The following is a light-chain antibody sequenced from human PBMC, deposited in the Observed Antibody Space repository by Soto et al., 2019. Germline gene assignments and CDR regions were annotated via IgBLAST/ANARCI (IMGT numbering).Light chain of an antibody. CDR3: QFFGSSRYT. V-gene: IGKV3-20*01. CDR2: GAS. J-gene: IGKJ2*01. CDR1: QSISSSY. Sequence: EIVVTQSPGTLSLSPGERATLACRASQSISSSYLAWYQQKPGQAPRLLIYGASSRATGIPDRFSGSGSGTDFTLTISSLEPEDFAMYYCQFFGSSRYTFGQGTKLEIK.